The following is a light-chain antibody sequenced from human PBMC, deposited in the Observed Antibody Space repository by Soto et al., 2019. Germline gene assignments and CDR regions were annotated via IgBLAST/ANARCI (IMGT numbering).Light chain of an antibody. CDR1: QSISSSY. V-gene: IGKV3-20*01. CDR3: QQYGISPYT. J-gene: IGKJ2*01. Sequence: EIVLTQSPGTLSLSPGERATLSCRASQSISSSYLAWYQQQPGQAPRLLIYGASSRATGIPDRFSGSGSGTDFTLTIIRLEPEDFAVYYCQQYGISPYTFGQGTKLEIK. CDR2: GAS.